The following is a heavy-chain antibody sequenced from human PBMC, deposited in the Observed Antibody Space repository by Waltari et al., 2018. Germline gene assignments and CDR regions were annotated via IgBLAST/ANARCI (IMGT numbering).Heavy chain of an antibody. V-gene: IGHV4-39*07. D-gene: IGHD2-2*01. CDR3: ARMVRGYCSSTSCHTDH. J-gene: IGHJ4*02. CDR2: IYYSGST. Sequence: QLQLQESGPGLVKPSETLSLTCTVSGGSISSSSYYWGWVRQPPGKGLEWIGSIYYSGSTYYNPSLKSRVTISVDTSKNQFSLRVSSVTAADTAVCYCARMVRGYCSSTSCHTDHWGQGTLVTVSS. CDR1: GGSISSSSYY.